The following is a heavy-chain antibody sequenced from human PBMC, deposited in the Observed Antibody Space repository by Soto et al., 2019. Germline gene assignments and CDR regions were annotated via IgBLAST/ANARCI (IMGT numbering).Heavy chain of an antibody. V-gene: IGHV1-18*01. CDR3: AKTYGFLGGYYFDY. Sequence: GASVKVSCKASGYTFTSYGVSWVRQAPGQGLEWMGWISAYNGNTKYAQKFQGRVTMTTDTSTSTAYMELRSLRSDDTAVYYCAKTYGFLGGYYFDYWGQGTLVTVSS. J-gene: IGHJ4*02. CDR2: ISAYNGNT. CDR1: GYTFTSYG. D-gene: IGHD3-16*01.